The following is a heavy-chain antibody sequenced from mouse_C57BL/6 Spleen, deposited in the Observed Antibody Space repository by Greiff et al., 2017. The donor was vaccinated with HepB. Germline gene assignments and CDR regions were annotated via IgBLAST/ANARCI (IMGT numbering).Heavy chain of an antibody. J-gene: IGHJ2*01. CDR2: ISSGSSTI. CDR3: ARRDYDYDEGFDY. D-gene: IGHD2-4*01. CDR1: GFTFSDYG. Sequence: EVQLVESGGGLVKPGGSLKLSCAASGFTFSDYGMHWVRQAPEKGLEWVAYISSGSSTIYYADTVKGRFTISRDNAKNTLFLQMTSLRSEDTAMYYCARRDYDYDEGFDYWGQGTTLTVSS. V-gene: IGHV5-17*01.